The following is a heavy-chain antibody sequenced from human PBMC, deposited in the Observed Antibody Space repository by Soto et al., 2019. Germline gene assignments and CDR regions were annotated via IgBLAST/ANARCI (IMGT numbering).Heavy chain of an antibody. CDR2: IYYSGST. V-gene: IGHV4-59*01. Sequence: SETLSLTCTVSGGSISSYYWSWIRQPPGKGLEWIGYIYYSGSTNYNPSLKSRVTISVDTSKNQFSLKLSSVTAADTAVYYCAREDAYDYVWGSYRSPYGMDVWGQGTTVTVSS. D-gene: IGHD3-16*02. CDR1: GGSISSYY. CDR3: AREDAYDYVWGSYRSPYGMDV. J-gene: IGHJ6*02.